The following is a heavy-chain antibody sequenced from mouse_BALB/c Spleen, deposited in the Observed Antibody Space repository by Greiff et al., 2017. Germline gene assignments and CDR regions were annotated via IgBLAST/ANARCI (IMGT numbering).Heavy chain of an antibody. CDR1: GFSLTSYG. V-gene: IGHV2-2*02. Sequence: QVQLMKESGPGLVQPSQSLSITCTVSGFSLTSYGVHWVRQSPGKGLEWLGVIWSGGSTDYNAAFISRLSISKDNSKSQVFFKMNSLQANDTAIYYCARVGGYYDYEGAMDYWGQGTSVTVSS. CDR3: ARVGGYYDYEGAMDY. CDR2: IWSGGST. J-gene: IGHJ4*01. D-gene: IGHD2-4*01.